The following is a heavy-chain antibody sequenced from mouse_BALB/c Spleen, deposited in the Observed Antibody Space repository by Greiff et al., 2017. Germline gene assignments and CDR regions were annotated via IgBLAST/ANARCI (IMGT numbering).Heavy chain of an antibody. CDR3: ARSHGYDY. Sequence: VQLQESGGGLVQPGGSLRLSCATSGFTFTDYYMSWVRQPPGKALEWLGFIRNKANGYTTEYSASVKGRFTISRDNSQSILYLQMNTLRAEDSATYYCARSHGYDYWGQGTTLTVSS. J-gene: IGHJ2*01. CDR1: GFTFTDYY. D-gene: IGHD2-2*01. V-gene: IGHV7-3*02. CDR2: IRNKANGYTT.